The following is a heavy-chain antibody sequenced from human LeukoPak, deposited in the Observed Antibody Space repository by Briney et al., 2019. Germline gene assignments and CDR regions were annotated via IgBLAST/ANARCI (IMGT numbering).Heavy chain of an antibody. CDR2: IWYDGSNQ. V-gene: IGHV3-33*01. CDR3: VRDIKSHYLDY. Sequence: PGGSLRLSCTASGFTFKNHGMHWARQAPGKGLEWAAVIWYDGSNQYYADSVKGRFTISRDNSKNTLYLQMNSLRAEDTAIYHCVRDIKSHYLDYWGQGTLVTVSS. J-gene: IGHJ4*01. D-gene: IGHD1-14*01. CDR1: GFTFKNHG.